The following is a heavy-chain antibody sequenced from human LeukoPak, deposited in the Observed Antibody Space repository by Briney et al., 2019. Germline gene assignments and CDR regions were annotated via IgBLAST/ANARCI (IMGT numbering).Heavy chain of an antibody. CDR1: GFTVSNNY. J-gene: IGHJ4*02. D-gene: IGHD1-26*01. V-gene: IGHV3-66*01. CDR2: IYSGGST. Sequence: PGGSLRLSCAASGFTVSNNYMSWVRQAPGKGLEWVSVIYSGGSTYYAESVKGRFTMSRDNSKNTLDLQMNSLRAEDTAVYYCARGRAVGASTVEGYWGQGTLVTVSS. CDR3: ARGRAVGASTVEGY.